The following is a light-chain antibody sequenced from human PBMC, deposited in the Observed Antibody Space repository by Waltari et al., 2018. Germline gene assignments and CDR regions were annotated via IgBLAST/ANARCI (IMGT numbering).Light chain of an antibody. CDR1: QSVSGTY. Sequence: EVVLTQSPGTLSLSPGERATLSCRASQSVSGTYLAWYQQKSGQAPRRVISGTSSRASGIPDRFSGSGSGTDFTLTISRLGPEDFAVYYCQQYGSLPWTFGQGTKVEIK. J-gene: IGKJ1*01. V-gene: IGKV3-20*01. CDR2: GTS. CDR3: QQYGSLPWT.